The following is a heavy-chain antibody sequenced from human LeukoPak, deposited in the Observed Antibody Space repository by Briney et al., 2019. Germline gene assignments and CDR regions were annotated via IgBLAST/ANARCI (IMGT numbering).Heavy chain of an antibody. V-gene: IGHV4-34*01. CDR3: ASGPAKGYFQH. CDR1: GGSFSGYY. Sequence: SETLSLTCAVYGGSFSGYYWSWIRQPPGKGLEWSGEINHSGSTNYNPSLKSRVTISVDTSKNQFSLKLSSVTAADTAVYYCASGPAKGYFQHWGQGTLVTVSS. CDR2: INHSGST. J-gene: IGHJ1*01.